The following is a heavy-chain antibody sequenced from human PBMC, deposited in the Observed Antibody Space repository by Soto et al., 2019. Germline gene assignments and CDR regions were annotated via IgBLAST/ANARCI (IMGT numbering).Heavy chain of an antibody. Sequence: GASVKVSCKASGYTFTSYAMHWVRQAPGQSLEWMGWINAGNGNTKYSQRFQGRVTITRDTSASTAYMDLSSLRSEDTAVYYCARDRGDSTRWFDPWGQGTLVTVSS. V-gene: IGHV1-3*01. J-gene: IGHJ5*02. D-gene: IGHD4-17*01. CDR1: GYTFTSYA. CDR3: ARDRGDSTRWFDP. CDR2: INAGNGNT.